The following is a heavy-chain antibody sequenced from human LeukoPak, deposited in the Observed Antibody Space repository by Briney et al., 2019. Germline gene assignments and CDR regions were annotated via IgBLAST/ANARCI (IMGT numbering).Heavy chain of an antibody. CDR1: GFTFSNYG. CDR2: ISGSGGST. J-gene: IGHJ4*02. D-gene: IGHD1-26*01. CDR3: ARDKAGGSYSGPFDY. Sequence: GGSLRLSCAASGFTFSNYGMNWVRQAPGRGLEWVSGISGSGGSTYYADSVKGRFTISRDSAKNSLYLQMNSLRAEDTAVYYCARDKAGGSYSGPFDYWGQGTLVTVSS. V-gene: IGHV3-23*01.